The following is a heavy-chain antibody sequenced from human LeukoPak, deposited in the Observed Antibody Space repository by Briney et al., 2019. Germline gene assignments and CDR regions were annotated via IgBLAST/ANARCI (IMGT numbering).Heavy chain of an antibody. CDR3: ARAPNRYSSSDY. D-gene: IGHD6-13*01. Sequence: ASVKVSCKASGYTFSSYYMHWVRQAPGQGLEWMEIINPTGGSTTYAQKFQGRVTMTRDTSTSTVYMELSSLRSEDTAVYYCARAPNRYSSSDYWGQGTLVTVSS. CDR1: GYTFSSYY. V-gene: IGHV1-46*01. CDR2: INPTGGST. J-gene: IGHJ4*02.